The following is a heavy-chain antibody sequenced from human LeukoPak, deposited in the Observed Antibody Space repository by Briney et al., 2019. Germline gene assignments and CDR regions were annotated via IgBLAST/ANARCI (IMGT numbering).Heavy chain of an antibody. D-gene: IGHD3-16*01. J-gene: IGHJ4*02. V-gene: IGHV1-2*02. CDR3: ARAVSGGGVGY. CDR1: GYTFTGYY. Sequence: ASVTVSCKASGYTFTGYYMHWVRQAPGQGLEWMGWINPNSGGTNYVQKFQGRVTMTRDTSISTAYMDLSRLRSDDTALYYCARAVSGGGVGYWGQGSLVTVSS. CDR2: INPNSGGT.